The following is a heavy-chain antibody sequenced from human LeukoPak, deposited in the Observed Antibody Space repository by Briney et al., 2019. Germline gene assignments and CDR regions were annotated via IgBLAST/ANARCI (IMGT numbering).Heavy chain of an antibody. CDR2: IIPILGIA. Sequence: ASVKVPCKASGGTFSSYAISWVRQAPGQGLEWMGRIIPILGIANYAQKFQGRVTITADKSTSTAYMELSSLRSEDTAVYYCARDTPSSSWYGGFDPWGQGTLVTVSS. D-gene: IGHD6-13*01. CDR3: ARDTPSSSWYGGFDP. CDR1: GGTFSSYA. V-gene: IGHV1-69*04. J-gene: IGHJ5*02.